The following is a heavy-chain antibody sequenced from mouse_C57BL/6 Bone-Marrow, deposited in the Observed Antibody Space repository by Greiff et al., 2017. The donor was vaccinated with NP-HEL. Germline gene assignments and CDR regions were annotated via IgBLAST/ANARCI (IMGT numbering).Heavy chain of an antibody. J-gene: IGHJ1*03. Sequence: VKLMESGAELVKPGASVKISCKASGYAFSSYWMNWVKQRPGKGLEWIGQIYPGDGDTNYNGKFKGKATLTADKSSSTAYMQLSSLTSEDSAVDFCAGSRGLRRYFEVWGTGTTVTVAS. V-gene: IGHV1-80*01. D-gene: IGHD2-4*01. CDR1: GYAFSSYW. CDR3: AGSRGLRRYFEV. CDR2: IYPGDGDT.